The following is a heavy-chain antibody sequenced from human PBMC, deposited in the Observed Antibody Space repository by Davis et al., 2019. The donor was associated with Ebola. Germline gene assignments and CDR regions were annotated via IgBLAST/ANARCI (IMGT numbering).Heavy chain of an antibody. J-gene: IGHJ6*02. CDR3: AREAVAGYYYYGMDV. D-gene: IGHD6-19*01. V-gene: IGHV4-31*03. Sequence: SETLSLTCTVSGCSIGSGGYYWSWIRQHPGKGLEWIGYIYYSGSTYYNPSLKSRVTISVDTSKNQFSLKLSSVTAADTAVYYCAREAVAGYYYYGMDVWGQGTTVTVSS. CDR2: IYYSGST. CDR1: GCSIGSGGYY.